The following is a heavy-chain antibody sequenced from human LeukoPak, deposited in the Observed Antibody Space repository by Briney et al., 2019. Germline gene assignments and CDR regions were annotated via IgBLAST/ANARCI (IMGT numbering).Heavy chain of an antibody. J-gene: IGHJ4*02. CDR3: ERTSARITMIVVVIPLFVY. Sequence: SQTLSLTCAISGDSVSSNSAAWNWIRQSPSRGLEWLGRTYYRSKWYNEYAVSVKSRITINPDTSKNQFSLQLNSVTPEDTPVDHSERTSARITMIVVVIPLFVYWGQGTLVTVSS. D-gene: IGHD3-22*01. CDR1: GDSVSSNSAA. CDR2: TYYRSKWYN. V-gene: IGHV6-1*01.